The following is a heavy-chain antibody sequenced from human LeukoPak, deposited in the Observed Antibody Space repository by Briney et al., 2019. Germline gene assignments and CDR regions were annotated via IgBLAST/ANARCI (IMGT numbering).Heavy chain of an antibody. D-gene: IGHD6-13*01. J-gene: IGHJ4*02. CDR1: GYTFTSYG. Sequence: ASVKVSCKASGYTFTSYGISWVRQAPGQGLERMGWISAYNGNTNYAQKLQGRVTMTTDTSTSTAYMELRSLRSDDTAVYYCARGKAIAAAGSLDFDYWGQGTLVTVSS. CDR3: ARGKAIAAAGSLDFDY. CDR2: ISAYNGNT. V-gene: IGHV1-18*01.